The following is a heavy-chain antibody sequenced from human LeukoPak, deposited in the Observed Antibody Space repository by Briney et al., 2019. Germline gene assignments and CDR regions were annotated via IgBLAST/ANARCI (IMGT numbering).Heavy chain of an antibody. D-gene: IGHD7-27*01. CDR2: IKQDGSEK. J-gene: IGHJ6*02. CDR1: GFTFSSYW. CDR3: ATYTNWVAGDV. Sequence: SGGSLRLSCAASGFTFSSYWMSWVRQAPGKGLEWVANIKQDGSEKYYVDSVKGRFTISRDNAKNSLYLQMDTLRAEDTAVYYCATYTNWVAGDVWGQGTTVSVSS. V-gene: IGHV3-7*01.